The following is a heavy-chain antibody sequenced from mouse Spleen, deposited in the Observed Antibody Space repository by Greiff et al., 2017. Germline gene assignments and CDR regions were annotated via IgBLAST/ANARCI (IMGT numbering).Heavy chain of an antibody. CDR3: ARPPITTATSWFAY. CDR1: GYTFTSYW. J-gene: IGHJ3*01. Sequence: VKLQQPGAELVKPGASVKLSCKASGYTFTSYWMHWVKQRPGRGLEWIGRIDPNSGGTKYNEKFKSKATLTVDKPSSTAYMQLSSLTSEDSAVYYCARPPITTATSWFAYWGQGTLVTVSA. CDR2: IDPNSGGT. V-gene: IGHV1-72*01. D-gene: IGHD1-2*01.